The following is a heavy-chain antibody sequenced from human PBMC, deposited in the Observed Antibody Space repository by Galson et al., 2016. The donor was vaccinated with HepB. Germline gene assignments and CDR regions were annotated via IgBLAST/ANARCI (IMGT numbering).Heavy chain of an antibody. CDR3: ATGGLLAPEYYFDY. CDR2: IISIFGTT. V-gene: IGHV1-69*13. CDR1: GGTFSDYA. D-gene: IGHD1-26*01. Sequence: SVKVSCKASGGTFSDYAISWVRQAPGQGLEWMGAIISIFGTTNYAQKFQGRLTISADESASTAYMELNSLRSDDTAVYYCATGGLLAPEYYFDYWGQGNLVTVSS. J-gene: IGHJ4*02.